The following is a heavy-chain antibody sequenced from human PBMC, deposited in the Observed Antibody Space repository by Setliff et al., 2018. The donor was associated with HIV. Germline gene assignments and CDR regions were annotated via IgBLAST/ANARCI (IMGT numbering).Heavy chain of an antibody. V-gene: IGHV1-3*01. CDR2: INAAISHT. CDR1: GYSFSSHA. D-gene: IGHD3-16*01. J-gene: IGHJ3*02. Sequence: ASVKVSCKASGYSFSSHAIHWVRQAAGQSPEWLGWINAAISHTRYSPKFQDRVTLTTDTSAGTIHMEMRSLRSEDTAVYYCVGGRGGFFDEPFDMWGPGTRVTVSS. CDR3: VGGRGGFFDEPFDM.